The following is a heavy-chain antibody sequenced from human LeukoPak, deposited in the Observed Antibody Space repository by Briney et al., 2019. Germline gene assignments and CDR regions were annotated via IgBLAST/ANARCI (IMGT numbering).Heavy chain of an antibody. CDR1: GYTFMAYG. CDR2: ISAYNGNT. Sequence: ASVKLSCKASGYTFMAYGVSWVRQAPGQGLEWMGWISAYNGNTNYAEMFQGRVTMTTDTSKATVHMELRSLRSDDTAVYYCARDITNDYYDSSGYYAFDYWGQGTLVTVSS. CDR3: ARDITNDYYDSSGYYAFDY. D-gene: IGHD3-22*01. V-gene: IGHV1-18*01. J-gene: IGHJ4*02.